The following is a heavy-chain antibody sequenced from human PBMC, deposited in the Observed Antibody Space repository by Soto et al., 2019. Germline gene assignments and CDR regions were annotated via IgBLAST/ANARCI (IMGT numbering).Heavy chain of an antibody. D-gene: IGHD2-2*01. CDR3: ARGGNRYSTTSSVVGGFDY. CDR1: GASISSSY. CDR2: IFHSGTT. Sequence: TSETLSLTCTVSGASISSSYWSWIRQSPGKGLEWIGYIFHSGTTNYNPSLKSRVTISVDTSKNQFSLNLSSLTTSDTAVYFCARGGNRYSTTSSVVGGFDYWGQGTLVTVSS. J-gene: IGHJ4*02. V-gene: IGHV4-59*01.